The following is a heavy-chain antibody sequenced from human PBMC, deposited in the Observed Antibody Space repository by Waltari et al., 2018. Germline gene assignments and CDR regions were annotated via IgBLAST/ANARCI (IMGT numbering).Heavy chain of an antibody. V-gene: IGHV3-23*01. Sequence: EVQLLESGGDLVQPGGSLRLSCAAPGRTFSNYAINWVRLAPGTGLEWVSAITVGDDTYYADSVKGRFTISRDTSKDTVHLQMNGLRAEDTAVYYCATPFYNWDDPLHSWGQGTLVTVSS. J-gene: IGHJ4*02. CDR1: GRTFSNYA. CDR2: ITVGDDT. CDR3: ATPFYNWDDPLHS. D-gene: IGHD1-20*01.